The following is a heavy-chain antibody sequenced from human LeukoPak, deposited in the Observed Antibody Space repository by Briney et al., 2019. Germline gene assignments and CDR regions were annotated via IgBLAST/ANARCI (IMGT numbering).Heavy chain of an antibody. CDR1: GGSFSGYY. Sequence: KPSETLSLTCAVYGGSFSGYYWSWIRQPPGKGLEWIGEINHSGSTNYNPSLKSRVTMSVDTSKNQFSLKLSSVTAVDTAVYYCAATYLSSTSWEAMDVWGKGTTVIVSS. D-gene: IGHD2-2*01. V-gene: IGHV4-34*01. J-gene: IGHJ6*04. CDR3: AATYLSSTSWEAMDV. CDR2: INHSGST.